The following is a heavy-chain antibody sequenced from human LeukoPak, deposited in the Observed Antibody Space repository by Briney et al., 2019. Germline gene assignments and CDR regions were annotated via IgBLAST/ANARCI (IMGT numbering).Heavy chain of an antibody. CDR3: AREAPGRSSGYYYYY. D-gene: IGHD3-22*01. Sequence: SVKVSCKASGGTFSSYAISWVRQAPGQGLEWMGRIIPIFGTANYAQMFQGRVTITTDESTSTAYMELSSLRSEDTAVYYCAREAPGRSSGYYYYYWGQGTLVTVSS. J-gene: IGHJ4*02. CDR1: GGTFSSYA. V-gene: IGHV1-69*05. CDR2: IIPIFGTA.